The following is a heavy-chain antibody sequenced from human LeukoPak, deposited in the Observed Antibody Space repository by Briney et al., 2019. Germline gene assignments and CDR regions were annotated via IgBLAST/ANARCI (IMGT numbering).Heavy chain of an antibody. Sequence: ASVKVSCKASGYTFSRYGINWVRQAPGQGLEWMGWISVYNGNTDYSQRLQGRITMTAETSTSTAFMELTSLRTDDTAVYFCARESTSWSFEYWGQGTLVTVS. CDR3: ARESTSWSFEY. V-gene: IGHV1-18*01. CDR1: GYTFSRYG. D-gene: IGHD6-13*01. CDR2: ISVYNGNT. J-gene: IGHJ4*02.